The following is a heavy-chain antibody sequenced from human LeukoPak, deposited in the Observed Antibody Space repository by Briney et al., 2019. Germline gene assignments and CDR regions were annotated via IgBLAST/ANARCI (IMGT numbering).Heavy chain of an antibody. Sequence: SETLSLTCAVYGGSFSGYYWSWIRQPPGKGLEWIGEINHSGSTNYNPSLKSRVTISVDTSKNQFSLKLSSVTAADTAVYYCASSGLLWFGELLLTGFDPWGQGTLATVSS. V-gene: IGHV4-34*01. CDR3: ASSGLLWFGELLLTGFDP. D-gene: IGHD3-10*01. J-gene: IGHJ5*02. CDR2: INHSGST. CDR1: GGSFSGYY.